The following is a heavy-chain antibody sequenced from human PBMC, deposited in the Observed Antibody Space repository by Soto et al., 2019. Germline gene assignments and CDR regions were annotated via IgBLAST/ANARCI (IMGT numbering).Heavy chain of an antibody. CDR1: GFTFSSYG. CDR3: ARLVLHDYDNSGFWIY. Sequence: GGSLRLSCAASGFTFSSYGMHWVRQAPGKGLEWVAVIWYDGSNKYYADSVKGRFTISRDNSKNTLYLQMNSLRAEDTAVYYCARLVLHDYDNSGFWIYWGQGAPVTVSS. D-gene: IGHD3-22*01. CDR2: IWYDGSNK. V-gene: IGHV3-33*01. J-gene: IGHJ4*02.